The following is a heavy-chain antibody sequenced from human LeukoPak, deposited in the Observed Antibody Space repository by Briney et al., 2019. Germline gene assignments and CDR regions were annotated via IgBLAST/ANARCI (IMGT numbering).Heavy chain of an antibody. J-gene: IGHJ6*03. V-gene: IGHV3-30-3*01. CDR1: GFTFSSYA. CDR3: AREAGTLHYYYYYYMDV. D-gene: IGHD6-13*01. CDR2: ISYDGSNK. Sequence: PGGSLRLSCAASGFTFSSYAMLWVRQAPGKGLEWVAVISYDGSNKYYADSVKGRFTISRDNSKNTLYLQMNSLRAEDTAVYHCAREAGTLHYYYYYYMDVWGKGTTVTVSS.